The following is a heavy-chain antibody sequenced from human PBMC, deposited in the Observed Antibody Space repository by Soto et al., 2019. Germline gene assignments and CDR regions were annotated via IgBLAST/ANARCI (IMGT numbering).Heavy chain of an antibody. Sequence: GGSLRLSCAASGFTFSINDMHWVRQAPGRGLEWVAVISNDGNNKYYADSVKGRFTLSRDNSKNMVYLQMHSLRVEDTAVYYCAKDHQTYNWDYLFNPCGQGTLVT. CDR1: GFTFSIND. CDR3: AKDHQTYNWDYLFNP. D-gene: IGHD1-7*01. CDR2: ISNDGNNK. J-gene: IGHJ5*02. V-gene: IGHV3-30*18.